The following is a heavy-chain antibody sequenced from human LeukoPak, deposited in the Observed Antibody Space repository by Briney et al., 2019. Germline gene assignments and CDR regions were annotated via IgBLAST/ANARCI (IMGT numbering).Heavy chain of an antibody. CDR1: GFTFSSYA. J-gene: IGHJ4*02. CDR3: ARDPRAITVVVPADKFDWGYPTFDY. D-gene: IGHD2-2*01. Sequence: GGSLRLSCAASGFTFSSYAMHWVRQAPGKGLEWVAVISYDGSNKYYADSVKGRFTISRDNSKNTLYLQMNSLRAEDTAVYYCARDPRAITVVVPADKFDWGYPTFDYWGQGTLVTVSS. CDR2: ISYDGSNK. V-gene: IGHV3-30-3*01.